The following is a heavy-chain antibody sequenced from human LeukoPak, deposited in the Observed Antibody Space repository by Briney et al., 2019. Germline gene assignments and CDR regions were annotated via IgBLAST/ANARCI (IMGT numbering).Heavy chain of an antibody. Sequence: ASVKVSCKASGYTFTSYYMHWVRQAPRQGLEWMGIINPSGGSTCYAQKFQGRVTMTRDTSTSTVYMELSSLRSEDSAVYDCARGDYGDYGGLDYWGQGTLVTVSS. CDR1: GYTFTSYY. CDR3: ARGDYGDYGGLDY. CDR2: INPSGGST. V-gene: IGHV1-46*01. J-gene: IGHJ4*02. D-gene: IGHD4-17*01.